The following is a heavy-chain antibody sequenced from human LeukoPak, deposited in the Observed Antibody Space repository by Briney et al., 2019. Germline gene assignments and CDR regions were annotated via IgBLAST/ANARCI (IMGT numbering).Heavy chain of an antibody. CDR3: ARDGCSGGNCHNFRY. Sequence: PGRSLRLSCAASGFTFSSYTMHWVRQAPGKGLEXXXXISYDGSNKYYADSVKGRFTISRDNSKNTLYLQMNSLRAEDTAVYYCARDGCSGGNCHNFRYWGQGTLVTVSS. CDR2: ISYDGSNK. V-gene: IGHV3-30-3*01. CDR1: GFTFSSYT. J-gene: IGHJ4*02. D-gene: IGHD2-15*01.